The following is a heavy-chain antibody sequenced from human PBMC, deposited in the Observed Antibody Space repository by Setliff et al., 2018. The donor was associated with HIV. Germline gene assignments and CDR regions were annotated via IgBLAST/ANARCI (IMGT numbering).Heavy chain of an antibody. D-gene: IGHD3-10*01. V-gene: IGHV6-1*01. Sequence: SQTLSLTCAISGDNVSSGTSAWSWIRQSPSRGLEWLGRTYYRSTWRFGYADSVRGRISIAPDTSKNQFSMQLKSVTPEDAAVYFRVRDRGISSFETWGQGTKVTVSS. J-gene: IGHJ3*02. CDR3: VRDRGISSFET. CDR1: GDNVSSGTSA. CDR2: TYYRSTWRF.